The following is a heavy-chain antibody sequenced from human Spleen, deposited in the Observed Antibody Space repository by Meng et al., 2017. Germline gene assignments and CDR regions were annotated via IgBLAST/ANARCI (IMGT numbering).Heavy chain of an antibody. CDR1: GGSFSDYY. CDR3: ARGPTTMAHDFDY. D-gene: IGHD4-11*01. Sequence: QRQLQQGGAGLLKPSEALSLTCVVSGGSFSDYYWSWIRQPPGKGLEWIGEINHSGSTNYNPSLESRATISVDTSQNNLSLKLSSVTAADSAVYYCARGPTTMAHDFDYWGQGTLAPSPQ. J-gene: IGHJ4*02. CDR2: INHSGST. V-gene: IGHV4-34*01.